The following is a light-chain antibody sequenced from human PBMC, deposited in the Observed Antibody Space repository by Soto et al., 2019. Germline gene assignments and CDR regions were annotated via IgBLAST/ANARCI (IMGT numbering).Light chain of an antibody. J-gene: IGKJ5*01. CDR1: QSVSSN. Sequence: ERVMTQSPATLSVSPGERATLSCRASQSVSSNLAWYQQKPGQAPRLLIYGASTRATGIPARFSGSGSGTEFTLTISSLQSEDFAVYYCQQYNNWQITFGQGTRLESK. V-gene: IGKV3-15*01. CDR3: QQYNNWQIT. CDR2: GAS.